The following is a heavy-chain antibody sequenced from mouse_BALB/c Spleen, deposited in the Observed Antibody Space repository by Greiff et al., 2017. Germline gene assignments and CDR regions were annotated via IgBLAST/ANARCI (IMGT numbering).Heavy chain of an antibody. Sequence: QPGAELVKPGASVKMSCKASGYTFTSYNMHWVKQTPGQGLEWIGAIYPGNGDTSYNQKFKGKATLTADKSSSTAYMQLSSLTSEDSAVYYCARGGNYGYWGQGTTLTVSS. J-gene: IGHJ2*01. D-gene: IGHD2-1*01. V-gene: IGHV1-12*01. CDR1: GYTFTSYN. CDR3: ARGGNYGY. CDR2: IYPGNGDT.